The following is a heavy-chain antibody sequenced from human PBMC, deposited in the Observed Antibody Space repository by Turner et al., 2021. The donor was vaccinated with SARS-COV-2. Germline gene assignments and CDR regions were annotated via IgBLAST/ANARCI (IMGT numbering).Heavy chain of an antibody. V-gene: IGHV4-34*01. CDR3: ARGRDDYIWGSPTPTYYFDY. Sequence: QVQLQQWGAGLLKPSETLSLTCAVYGGSFSGYHWSFIRQPPGKGLEWIGEINHSGNTNYNPSLQSRVITSVDTSKNHFSLKLTSVTAADTAVYYCARGRDDYIWGSPTPTYYFDYWGQGTLVTVSS. CDR1: GGSFSGYH. D-gene: IGHD3-16*01. J-gene: IGHJ4*02. CDR2: INHSGNT.